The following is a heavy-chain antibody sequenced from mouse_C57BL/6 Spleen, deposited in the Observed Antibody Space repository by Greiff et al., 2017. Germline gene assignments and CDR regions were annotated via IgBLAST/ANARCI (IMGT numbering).Heavy chain of an antibody. J-gene: IGHJ4*01. D-gene: IGHD1-1*01. V-gene: IGHV1-52*01. CDR1: GYTFTSYW. CDR2: IDPSDSET. Sequence: QVQLQQPGAELVRPGSSVKLSCKASGYTFTSYWMHWVKQRPIQGLEWIGNIDPSDSETHYNQKFKDKATLTVDKSSSTAYMQLSSLTSEDSAVYYCARSYYGSRDYAMDYWGQGTSVTVSS. CDR3: ARSYYGSRDYAMDY.